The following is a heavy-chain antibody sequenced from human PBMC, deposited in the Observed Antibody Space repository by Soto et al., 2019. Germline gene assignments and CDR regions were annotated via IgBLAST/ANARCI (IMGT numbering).Heavy chain of an antibody. CDR3: ARVEGKADRPED. D-gene: IGHD6-6*01. CDR2: INPGGGGT. V-gene: IGHV1-46*01. J-gene: IGHJ4*02. CDR1: GFSFTTYY. Sequence: QMQLVQSGAEVKNPGASVKVSCRASGFSFTTYYVHWVRQAPGQGLEWMGRINPGGGGTVYAQKFQGRVTMTRDTSTSIVYMEVSSLRSEDTAVYYCARVEGKADRPEDWGQGTLVTVSS.